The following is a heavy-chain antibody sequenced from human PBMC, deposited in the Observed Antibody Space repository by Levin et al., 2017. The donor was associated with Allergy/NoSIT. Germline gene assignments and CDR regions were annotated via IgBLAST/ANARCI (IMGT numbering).Heavy chain of an antibody. V-gene: IGHV3-7*01. D-gene: IGHD2-15*01. CDR3: ASSYPGCDESSCHN. CDR2: IKEDGSEK. Sequence: GGSLRLSCAASGFTFKSYWMTWVRQAPGKGLDWVANIKEDGSEKYYLDSVKGRFTISRDNAENSLFLQMNNLRVEDTAIYYCASSYPGCDESSCHNWGQGTLVTVSS. J-gene: IGHJ4*02. CDR1: GFTFKSYW.